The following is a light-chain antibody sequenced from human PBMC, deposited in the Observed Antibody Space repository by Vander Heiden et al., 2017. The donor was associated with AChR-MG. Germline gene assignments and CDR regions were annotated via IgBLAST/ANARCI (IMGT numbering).Light chain of an antibody. CDR1: QSVSSGY. CDR2: GAS. J-gene: IGKJ1*01. CDR3: QQYGSSPR. Sequence: EIVLTQSPGTLSLSPGERATLSCRASQSVSSGYLAWYQQNPGQAPRLLIYGASSRATGIPDRFSGSGSGTDFTLTISRLEPEDLAVYYCQQYGSSPRFGQGTKVEIK. V-gene: IGKV3-20*01.